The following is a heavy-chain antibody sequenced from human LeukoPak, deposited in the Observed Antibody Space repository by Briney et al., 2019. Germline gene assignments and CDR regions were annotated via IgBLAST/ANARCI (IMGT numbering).Heavy chain of an antibody. CDR3: AKGLVYSSTWYNGGENFYYGMDV. V-gene: IGHV4-34*01. CDR1: GGSFSDYS. J-gene: IGHJ6*02. Sequence: SETLSLTCAVYGGSFSDYSWTWIRQPPGKGLEWIGEINQSGGTNHNPSLMSGVIMSVDTSNNQISLKVNSLHDAHTAVYYCAKGLVYSSTWYNGGENFYYGMDVWGPGTPVTVSS. CDR2: INQSGGT. D-gene: IGHD6-13*01.